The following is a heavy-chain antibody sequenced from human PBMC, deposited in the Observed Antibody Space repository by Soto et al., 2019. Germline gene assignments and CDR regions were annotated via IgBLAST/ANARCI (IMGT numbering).Heavy chain of an antibody. CDR2: ISSSSIYI. V-gene: IGHV3-21*01. CDR3: ARKPEVAFYYYYGMDV. CDR1: GFTFSSYI. Sequence: PGGSLRLSCAASGFTFSSYIMNWVRQAPGKGLEWVSSISSSSIYIYYADSVKGRFTISRDNAKNSLYLQMNSLRAEDTAVYYCARKPEVAFYYYYGMDVWGQGTTVTV. D-gene: IGHD5-12*01. J-gene: IGHJ6*02.